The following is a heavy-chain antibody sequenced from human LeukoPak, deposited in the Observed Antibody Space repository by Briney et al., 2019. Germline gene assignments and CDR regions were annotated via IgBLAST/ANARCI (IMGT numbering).Heavy chain of an antibody. CDR3: ARGLRYYDSSGYPGTNWFDP. J-gene: IGHJ5*02. CDR1: GGSISSYY. V-gene: IGHV4-59*12. CDR2: IYHSGST. Sequence: SETLSLTCTVSGGSISSYYWSWIRQPPGKGLQWIGSIYHSGSTYYTPSLKSRVTISVDRSKNQFSLKLSSVPAADTAVYYCARGLRYYDSSGYPGTNWFDPWGQGTLVTVSS. D-gene: IGHD3-22*01.